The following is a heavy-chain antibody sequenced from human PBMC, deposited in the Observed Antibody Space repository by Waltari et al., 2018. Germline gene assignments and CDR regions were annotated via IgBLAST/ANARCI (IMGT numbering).Heavy chain of an antibody. CDR2: ISDDETSI. J-gene: IGHJ6*02. CDR3: ARLAPRTYRSPVPGRHYYYGMDV. D-gene: IGHD3-10*01. Sequence: EEQLLESGGGLVQPGDYLRLSCAGSGFRFSNYWMTWVRQAPGKGLVWVARISDDETSISYADSVKGRFTISRDNAKNTVYLQMKRLRVEDTAVYYCARLAPRTYRSPVPGRHYYYGMDVWGQGTTVTVSS. CDR1: GFRFSNYW. V-gene: IGHV3-74*01.